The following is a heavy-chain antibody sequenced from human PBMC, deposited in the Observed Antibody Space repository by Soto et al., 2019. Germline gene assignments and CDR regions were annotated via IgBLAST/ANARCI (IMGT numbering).Heavy chain of an antibody. CDR3: ARGERVANYYYGMDV. D-gene: IGHD1-1*01. CDR1: GFTFSSYS. Sequence: PGGSLRLSCAAFGFTFSSYSMNWVRQAPGKGLEWVSSISSSSSYIYYADSVKGRFTISRDNAKNSLYLQMNSLRAEDTAVYYCARGERVANYYYGMDVWGQGTTVTVSS. V-gene: IGHV3-21*01. CDR2: ISSSSSYI. J-gene: IGHJ6*02.